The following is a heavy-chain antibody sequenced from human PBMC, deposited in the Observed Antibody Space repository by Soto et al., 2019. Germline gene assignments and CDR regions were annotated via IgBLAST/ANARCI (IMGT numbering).Heavy chain of an antibody. CDR2: ISYDGSNK. D-gene: IGHD6-19*01. CDR1: GFTFSSYG. V-gene: IGHV3-30*18. CDR3: AKDSGGQWLVEGSNYFDY. Sequence: QVQLVESGGGVVQPGRSLRLSCAASGFTFSSYGMHWVRQAPGKGLEWVAVISYDGSNKYYADSVKGRFTISRDNSKNTLYLQMNSLRAEDTAVYYCAKDSGGQWLVEGSNYFDYWGQGTLVTVSS. J-gene: IGHJ4*02.